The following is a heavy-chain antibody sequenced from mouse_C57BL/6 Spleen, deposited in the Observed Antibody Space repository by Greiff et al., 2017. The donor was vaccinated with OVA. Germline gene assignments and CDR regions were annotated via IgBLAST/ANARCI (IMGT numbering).Heavy chain of an antibody. CDR1: GYTFTSYW. J-gene: IGHJ2*01. Sequence: QVQLQQPGTELVKPGASVNLSCKASGYTFTSYWMHWVKQRPVQGLEWIGNINPSNGGTNYNEKFKSKATLTVDKSSSTAYMQLSSLTSEDSAVYYCARSRITTVVFDYWGQGTTLTVSS. CDR2: INPSNGGT. D-gene: IGHD1-1*01. V-gene: IGHV1-53*01. CDR3: ARSRITTVVFDY.